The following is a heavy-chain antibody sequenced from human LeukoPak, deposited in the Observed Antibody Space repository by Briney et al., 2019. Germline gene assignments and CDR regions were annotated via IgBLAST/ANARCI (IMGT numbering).Heavy chain of an antibody. CDR2: ISASGGST. Sequence: GGSLSLSCPAFGFIFSSYAMSWVSQVAGKGLEWVGAISASGGSTYYADSVQGRLTIHRHNPKNTLYLQMNSLRAEDAALYYCAKGGICQAVRPRGPPVNYMDVWGKGTTVTVSS. V-gene: IGHV3-23*01. J-gene: IGHJ6*03. D-gene: IGHD2-15*01. CDR1: GFIFSSYA. CDR3: AKGGICQAVRPRGPPVNYMDV.